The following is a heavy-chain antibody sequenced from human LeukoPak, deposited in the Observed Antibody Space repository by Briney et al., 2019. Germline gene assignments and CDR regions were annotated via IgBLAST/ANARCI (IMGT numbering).Heavy chain of an antibody. Sequence: GGSLRLSCAASGFTFSRYWMTWVRQAPGKGLEWVANINQDGGEKYYVDSVTGRFTISRDNAKNSVYLQMNSLGAEDTAVYYCARDLGTTGYGFPDPWGQGTLVTVSS. CDR3: ARDLGTTGYGFPDP. J-gene: IGHJ5*02. CDR1: GFTFSRYW. D-gene: IGHD4-17*01. V-gene: IGHV3-7*01. CDR2: INQDGGEK.